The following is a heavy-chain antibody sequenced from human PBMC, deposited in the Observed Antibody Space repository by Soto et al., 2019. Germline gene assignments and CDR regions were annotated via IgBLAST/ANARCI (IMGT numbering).Heavy chain of an antibody. D-gene: IGHD6-13*01. CDR3: AREGSSSWYIYYYYMDV. CDR1: GYTFTSYD. Sequence: ASVKVSCKASGYTFTSYDINWVRQATGQGLEWMGWMNPNSGNTGYAQKFQGRVTMTRNTSISTAYMELSSLRSEDTAVYYCAREGSSSWYIYYYYMDVWGKGTTVTSP. V-gene: IGHV1-8*01. CDR2: MNPNSGNT. J-gene: IGHJ6*03.